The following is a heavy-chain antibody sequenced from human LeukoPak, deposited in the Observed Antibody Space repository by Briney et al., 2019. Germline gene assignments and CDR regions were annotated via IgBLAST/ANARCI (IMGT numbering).Heavy chain of an antibody. CDR1: GFTFSSYG. Sequence: GGSLRLSCAASGFTFSSYGMHWVRQAPGKGLEWVAVIWYGGSNKYYADSVKGRFTISRDNSKNTLYLQMNSLRAEDTAVYYCAKAAELDYIDYWGQGTLVTVSS. CDR2: IWYGGSNK. V-gene: IGHV3-30*02. J-gene: IGHJ4*02. D-gene: IGHD1-7*01. CDR3: AKAAELDYIDY.